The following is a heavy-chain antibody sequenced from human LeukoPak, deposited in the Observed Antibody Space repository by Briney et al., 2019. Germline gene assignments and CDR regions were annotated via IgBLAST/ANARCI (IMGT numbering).Heavy chain of an antibody. CDR2: IRSSTSNI. CDR1: GFSFSDYS. D-gene: IGHD6-19*01. V-gene: IGHV3-21*01. J-gene: IGHJ6*02. CDR3: ARDGQLSIAVVWSSYYYYGMDV. Sequence: PGGSLRLSCAASGFSFSDYSMDWVRQAPGKGLEWVSSIRSSTSNIYYADSVKGRFTISRDNAKNSLYLQMNSLRAEDTAVYYCARDGQLSIAVVWSSYYYYGMDVWGQGTTVTVSS.